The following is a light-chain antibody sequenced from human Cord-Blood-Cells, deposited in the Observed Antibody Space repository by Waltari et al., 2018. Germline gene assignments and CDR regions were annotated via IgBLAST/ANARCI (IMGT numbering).Light chain of an antibody. Sequence: AIQLTQSPSSLSASVGDRVTITSRASQGISSALAWYQQKPGKAPKLLIYDASSLESGVPSRFSGSGSVTDFTLTISSLQPEDFATYYCQQFNSYPHTFGQGTKLEIK. CDR1: QGISSA. J-gene: IGKJ2*01. CDR2: DAS. V-gene: IGKV1-13*02. CDR3: QQFNSYPHT.